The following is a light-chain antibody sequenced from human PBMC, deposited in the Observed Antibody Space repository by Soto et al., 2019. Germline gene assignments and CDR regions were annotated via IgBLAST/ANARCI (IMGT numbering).Light chain of an antibody. Sequence: IVMTQDPTTLSVTPCERATLSCRASQSVSSNLAWYQQKPGQAPRLLIYGASTRATGIPARFSGSGSGTDFTLTISRLETEDFAVYYCQQRRNWPSFGQGTRLEIK. CDR3: QQRRNWPS. V-gene: IGKV3-11*01. J-gene: IGKJ5*01. CDR2: GAS. CDR1: QSVSSN.